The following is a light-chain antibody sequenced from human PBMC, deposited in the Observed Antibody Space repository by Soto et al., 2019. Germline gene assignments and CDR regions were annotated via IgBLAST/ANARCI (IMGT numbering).Light chain of an antibody. CDR3: QQYAISPRT. CDR2: GAS. J-gene: IGKJ2*01. Sequence: EIVLTQSPGTLSLSPGERATLSCRASQSVNNNYLAWFQQKPGQAPRLLVYGASSGATGIPDRFSGSGSGTDFTLTISILEPEDFAVYYCQQYAISPRTFGQGTNLEIK. V-gene: IGKV3-20*01. CDR1: QSVNNNY.